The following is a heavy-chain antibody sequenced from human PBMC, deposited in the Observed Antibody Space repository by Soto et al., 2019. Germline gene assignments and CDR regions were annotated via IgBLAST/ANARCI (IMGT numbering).Heavy chain of an antibody. CDR1: GFTFSSYA. Sequence: EGSLRLSCAASGFTFSSYAMHWVRQAPGKGLEWVAVISYDGSNKYYADSVKGRFTISRDNSKNTLYLQMNSLRAEDTAVYYCARSSGGHDAFDIWGQGTMVTVSS. V-gene: IGHV3-30*04. J-gene: IGHJ3*02. D-gene: IGHD3-16*01. CDR3: ARSSGGHDAFDI. CDR2: ISYDGSNK.